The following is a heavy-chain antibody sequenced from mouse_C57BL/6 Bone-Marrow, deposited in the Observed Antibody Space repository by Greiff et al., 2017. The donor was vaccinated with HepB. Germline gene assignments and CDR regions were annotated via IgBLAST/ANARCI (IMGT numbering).Heavy chain of an antibody. CDR3: ARSISYYGGYFDV. Sequence: QVQLQQSGPELVKPGASVKLSCKASGYTFTSYDINWVKQRPGQGLEWIGWIYPRDGSTKYNEKFKGKATLTVDTSSSTAYMQLHSLTSEDSAVYFCARSISYYGGYFDVWGTGTTVTVSS. V-gene: IGHV1-85*01. CDR1: GYTFTSYD. J-gene: IGHJ1*03. CDR2: IYPRDGST. D-gene: IGHD1-1*02.